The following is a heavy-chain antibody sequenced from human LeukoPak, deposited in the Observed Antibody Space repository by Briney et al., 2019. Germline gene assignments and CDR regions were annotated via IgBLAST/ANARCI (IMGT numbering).Heavy chain of an antibody. V-gene: IGHV3-15*01. J-gene: IGHJ6*02. D-gene: IGHD1-26*01. CDR2: IKSKTDDGTT. Sequence: GGSLRLSCAASGFTFSSYWMSWVRQAPGKGLEWVGRIKSKTDDGTTDYAAPVKGRFTISRDDSKDTLYLQMNSLKTEDTAVYYCTTPRYSGIPGDYYGMDVWGQGTTVTVSS. CDR1: GFTFSSYW. CDR3: TTPRYSGIPGDYYGMDV.